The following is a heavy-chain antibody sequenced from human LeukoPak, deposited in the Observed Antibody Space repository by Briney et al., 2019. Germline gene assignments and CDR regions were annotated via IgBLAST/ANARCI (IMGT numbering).Heavy chain of an antibody. V-gene: IGHV4-39*01. Sequence: SETLSLTCTVSGVSTTNGIYYWAWIRQPPGKGLEWIGSVHNVGSTYYNLSLRSRVTMSIDTSKNQFSLRLNSVTAADAAVYYCARHAEYNSGWHFYLDHWGQGILVTVSS. J-gene: IGHJ4*02. CDR1: GVSTTNGIYY. D-gene: IGHD6-19*01. CDR3: ARHAEYNSGWHFYLDH. CDR2: VHNVGST.